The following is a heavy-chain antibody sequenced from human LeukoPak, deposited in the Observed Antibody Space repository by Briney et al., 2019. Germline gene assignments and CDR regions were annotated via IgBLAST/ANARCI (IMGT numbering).Heavy chain of an antibody. Sequence: SETLSLTCAVYGGSFSGYYWSWIRQPPGKGLEWIGEINHSGSTNYNPSLKSRVTISVDTSKNQFSLKLSSVTAADTAVYYCARVGQYCSSTSCPPRWFDPWGQGTLVTVSS. CDR2: INHSGST. J-gene: IGHJ5*02. CDR3: ARVGQYCSSTSCPPRWFDP. D-gene: IGHD2-2*01. V-gene: IGHV4-34*01. CDR1: GGSFSGYY.